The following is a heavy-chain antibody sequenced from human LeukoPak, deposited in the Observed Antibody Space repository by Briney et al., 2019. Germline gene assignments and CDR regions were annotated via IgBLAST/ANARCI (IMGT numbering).Heavy chain of an antibody. J-gene: IGHJ6*03. CDR1: GYTFTSYY. CDR3: ARGNSSSWYPYYYCYYMDV. D-gene: IGHD6-13*01. Sequence: ASVKVSCKASGYTFTSYYMHWVRQAPGQGLEWMGWINPNSGGTNYAQKFQGRVTMTRDTSISTAYMELSRLRSDDTAVYCCARGNSSSWYPYYYCYYMDVWGKGTTVTISS. V-gene: IGHV1-2*02. CDR2: INPNSGGT.